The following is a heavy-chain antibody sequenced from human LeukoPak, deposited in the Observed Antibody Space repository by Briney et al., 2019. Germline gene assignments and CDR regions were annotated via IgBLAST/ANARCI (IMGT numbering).Heavy chain of an antibody. CDR3: ARESTSATGRALDY. CDR1: GGSISSYF. V-gene: IGHV4-4*07. CDR2: FSTTGNS. J-gene: IGHJ4*02. Sequence: TASETLSLTCNVSGGSISSYFWSWIRQPAGTGLEWIGRFSTTGNSNYSPSLRSRVTMSVDTSKNQFSLNVTSLTAADTAVYFCARESTSATGRALDYWGQGTLVTVSS. D-gene: IGHD6-13*01.